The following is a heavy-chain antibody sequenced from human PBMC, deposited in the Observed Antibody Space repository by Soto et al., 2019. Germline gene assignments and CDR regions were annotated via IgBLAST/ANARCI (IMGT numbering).Heavy chain of an antibody. CDR1: GFTFSDYY. J-gene: IGHJ5*02. CDR2: VSDTSSFK. D-gene: IGHD2-2*01. Sequence: GGSLRLSCAASGFTFSDYYMNWIRQAPGKGLEWVSFVSDTSSFKNYADSVKGRFTISRDNAKNSLYLQMNSLRAEDTAIYYCASKVDCTSTTCYAGGWFDPWGQGTLVTVSS. V-gene: IGHV3-11*03. CDR3: ASKVDCTSTTCYAGGWFDP.